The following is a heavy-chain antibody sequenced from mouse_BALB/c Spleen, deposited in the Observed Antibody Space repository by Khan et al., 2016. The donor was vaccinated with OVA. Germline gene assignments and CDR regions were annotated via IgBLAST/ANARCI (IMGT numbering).Heavy chain of an antibody. CDR3: ARDYWFVY. J-gene: IGHJ3*01. CDR1: GFTFSNYA. Sequence: EVKLVESGGGLVTPGRSLKVSCAASGFTFSNYAMSWVRQTPEKRLEWVASISTGGSTYSPDSVKGRFTISRDNARNILYLQMSSLRSEDTAMYYCARDYWFVYWGQGTLVTVSA. CDR2: ISTGGST. V-gene: IGHV5-6-5*01.